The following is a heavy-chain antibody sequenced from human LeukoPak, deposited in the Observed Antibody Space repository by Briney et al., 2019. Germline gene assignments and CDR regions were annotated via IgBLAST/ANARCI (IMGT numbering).Heavy chain of an antibody. D-gene: IGHD3-9*01. Sequence: PSETLSLTCTVSGGSISSYYWSWIRQPPGKGLEWIGYIYYSGSTNYNPSLKSRVTISVDTSKNQFSLKLSSVTAADTAVYYCARSYYDILTGNPDHFDYWGQGTLVTVSS. CDR1: GGSISSYY. J-gene: IGHJ4*02. CDR3: ARSYYDILTGNPDHFDY. V-gene: IGHV4-59*01. CDR2: IYYSGST.